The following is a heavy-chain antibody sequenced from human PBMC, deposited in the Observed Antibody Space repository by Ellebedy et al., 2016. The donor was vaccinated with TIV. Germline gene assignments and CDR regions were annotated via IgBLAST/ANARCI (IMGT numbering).Heavy chain of an antibody. CDR2: IISDGGST. Sequence: GESLKISXEASGFTFSTYWMHWVRQAPGKGLVWVSRIISDGGSTSYADSVKGRFTISRDNAKNTLYLQMNSLSAEDAAVYYCARVRRYDSIDAFDYWGQGTLVTVSS. V-gene: IGHV3-74*01. CDR3: ARVRRYDSIDAFDY. D-gene: IGHD3-22*01. J-gene: IGHJ4*02. CDR1: GFTFSTYW.